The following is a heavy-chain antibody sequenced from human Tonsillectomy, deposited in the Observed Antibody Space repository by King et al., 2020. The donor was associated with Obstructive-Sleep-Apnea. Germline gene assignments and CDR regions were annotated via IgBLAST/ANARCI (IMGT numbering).Heavy chain of an antibody. CDR3: ASSMVRGADPYYYYGMDV. J-gene: IGHJ6*02. CDR1: RYIFTTYY. D-gene: IGHD3-10*01. Sequence: QLVQSGAEVKKPGASVKVSCRASRYIFTTYYIHWVRQAPGQGLECMGLINPSGGATSYAQKFRGRVTMTSDTSTTTVYMELSSLRSDDTAVYYCASSMVRGADPYYYYGMDVWGQGTTVTVSS. CDR2: INPSGGAT. V-gene: IGHV1-46*01.